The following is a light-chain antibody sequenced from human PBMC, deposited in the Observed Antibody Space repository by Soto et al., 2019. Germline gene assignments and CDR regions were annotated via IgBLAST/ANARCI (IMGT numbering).Light chain of an antibody. Sequence: DIQMTQSPSTLSASVGDIVTITCRASQSISSWLAWYQQKPGKAPKLLIYDASSLESGVPSRFSGSGSGTEFTLTISSLQPDDFATYYCQQYNSYSLLTFGGGTKVDIK. CDR1: QSISSW. CDR3: QQYNSYSLLT. V-gene: IGKV1-5*01. CDR2: DAS. J-gene: IGKJ4*01.